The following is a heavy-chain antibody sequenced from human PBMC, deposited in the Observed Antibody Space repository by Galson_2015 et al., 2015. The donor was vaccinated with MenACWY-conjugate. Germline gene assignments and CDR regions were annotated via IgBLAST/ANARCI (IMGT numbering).Heavy chain of an antibody. V-gene: IGHV3-11*06. J-gene: IGHJ6*02. CDR2: IRSGGSFS. CDR1: GFTFSDYC. CDR3: VRLAYCGGYFSPSYYYYGMDV. D-gene: IGHD2-21*02. Sequence: SLRLSCAASGFTFSDYCMSWVRQAPGKGLEWVSYIRSGGSFSNYADSVKGRFTISRDNAKNSLYLQMNSLRAEDTAVYYCVRLAYCGGYFSPSYYYYGMDVWGQGTPVTVSS.